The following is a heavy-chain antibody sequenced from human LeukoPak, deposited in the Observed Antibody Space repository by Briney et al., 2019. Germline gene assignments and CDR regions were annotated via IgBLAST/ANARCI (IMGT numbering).Heavy chain of an antibody. V-gene: IGHV3-23*01. CDR1: GFTFSSYA. D-gene: IGHD3-3*01. CDR3: ARDFVGPYDFWSGYKYYFDY. J-gene: IGHJ4*02. CDR2: ISGSGGST. Sequence: PGGSLRLSCAVSGFTFSSYAMNWVRQAPGKGLEWVSAISGSGGSTYYADSVKGRFTISRDKSKNSLYLQMNSLRAEDTAVYYCARDFVGPYDFWSGYKYYFDYWGQGTLVTVSS.